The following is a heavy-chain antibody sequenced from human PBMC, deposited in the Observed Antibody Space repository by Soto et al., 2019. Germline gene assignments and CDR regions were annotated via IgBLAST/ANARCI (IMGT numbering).Heavy chain of an antibody. D-gene: IGHD5-12*01. Sequence: ASVKVSCKASGYTFTGYYMHWVRQAPGQGLEWMGWINPNSGGTNYAQKFQGWVTMTRDTSISTAYMELSSLRSEDTAVYYCARDGYLYYFDYWGQGTLVTVSS. CDR2: INPNSGGT. CDR1: GYTFTGYY. V-gene: IGHV1-2*04. J-gene: IGHJ4*02. CDR3: ARDGYLYYFDY.